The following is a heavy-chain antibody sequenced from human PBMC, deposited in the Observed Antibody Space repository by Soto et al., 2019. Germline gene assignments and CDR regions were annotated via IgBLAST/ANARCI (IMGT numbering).Heavy chain of an antibody. CDR1: GGSVSSNSYY. Sequence: SETLSLTCSVSGGSVSSNSYYWSWIRQPPGKGLEWIGYFYYSGSTNYNPSLKSRVTISVDTSKNQFSLKLSSVTAADTAVYYCARGGWKLFDYWGQGTLVTVSS. J-gene: IGHJ4*02. D-gene: IGHD6-19*01. CDR2: FYYSGST. V-gene: IGHV4-61*01. CDR3: ARGGWKLFDY.